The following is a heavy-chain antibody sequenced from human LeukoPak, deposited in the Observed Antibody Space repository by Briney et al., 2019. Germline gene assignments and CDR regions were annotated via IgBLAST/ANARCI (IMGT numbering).Heavy chain of an antibody. Sequence: QPGGSLRLSCAASGFTFSSYAMSWVRQAPGKGLEWVSGISGSGGSTYYADSVKGRFTISRDNSKNTLYLQMNSLRAEDTAVYYCVKDLRQGRDYDSSGCYDYWGQGTLVTVSS. CDR1: GFTFSSYA. D-gene: IGHD3-22*01. J-gene: IGHJ4*02. V-gene: IGHV3-23*01. CDR3: VKDLRQGRDYDSSGCYDY. CDR2: ISGSGGST.